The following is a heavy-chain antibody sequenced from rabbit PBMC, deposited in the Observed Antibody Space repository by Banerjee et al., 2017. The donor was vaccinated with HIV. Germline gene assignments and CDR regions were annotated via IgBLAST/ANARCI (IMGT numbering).Heavy chain of an antibody. V-gene: IGHV1S45*01. D-gene: IGHD8-1*01. Sequence: QEQLVESGGGLVTLGGSLTLTCTASGFSFSSSYWICWVRQAPGKGLEWIGYIDPVFGSTYYASWVNGRFTISSHNAQNTVSLQMNSLTAADTATYFCGRYPGSSYFNLWGPGTLVTVS. CDR2: IDPVFGST. CDR3: GRYPGSSYFNL. CDR1: GFSFSSSYW. J-gene: IGHJ4*01.